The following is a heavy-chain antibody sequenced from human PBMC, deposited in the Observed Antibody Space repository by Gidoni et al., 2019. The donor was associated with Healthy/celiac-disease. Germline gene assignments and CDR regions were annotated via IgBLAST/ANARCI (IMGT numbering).Heavy chain of an antibody. CDR1: GGSISSSSYY. CDR2: IYYRWST. V-gene: IGHV4-39*01. D-gene: IGHD3-3*01. Sequence: QLQLQESGPGLVKPSETLSLTCTVSGGSISSSSYYWGWIRQPPGKGLEWIGSIYYRWSTHYNPSLKSRVTISGDPSKTQFSLKPSSVTAPDPALYYCARQGYDFWSGYWDLVDPWGQGTLVTVSS. J-gene: IGHJ5*02. CDR3: ARQGYDFWSGYWDLVDP.